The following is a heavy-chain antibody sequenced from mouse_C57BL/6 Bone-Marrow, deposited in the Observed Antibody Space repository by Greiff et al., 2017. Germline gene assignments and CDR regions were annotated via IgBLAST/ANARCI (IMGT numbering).Heavy chain of an antibody. D-gene: IGHD1-1*01. CDR1: GYTFTSYG. CDR2: IYPRSGNT. Sequence: QVQLKQSGAELARPGASVKLSCKASGYTFTSYGISWVKQRTGQGLEWIGEIYPRSGNTYYNEKFKGKATLTADKSSSTAYIELRSLTSEDSAVYFRARCYFYVSEVRDYWGQGTTLTVSS. CDR3: ARCYFYVSEVRDY. J-gene: IGHJ2*01. V-gene: IGHV1-81*01.